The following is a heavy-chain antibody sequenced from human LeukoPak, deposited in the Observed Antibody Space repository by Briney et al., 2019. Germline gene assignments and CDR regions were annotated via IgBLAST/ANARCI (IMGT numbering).Heavy chain of an antibody. V-gene: IGHV3-30*18. D-gene: IGHD3-10*01. J-gene: IGHJ6*04. Sequence: PGGSLRLSCAASGFALSRYGMHWVRQAPGKGLEWVEVISYDGSNKYYGDSVKGRFTISRDNFKNTLYLQMNSLRAEDTAVYYCAKDSLGFGELTHYGMDVWGKGTTVTVSS. CDR2: ISYDGSNK. CDR3: AKDSLGFGELTHYGMDV. CDR1: GFALSRYG.